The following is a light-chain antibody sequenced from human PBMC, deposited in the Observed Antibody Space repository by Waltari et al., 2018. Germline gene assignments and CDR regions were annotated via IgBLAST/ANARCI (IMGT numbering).Light chain of an antibody. J-gene: IGLJ2*01. CDR1: SSNIGSNT. V-gene: IGLV1-44*01. CDR2: RNN. CDR3: AAWDDSLNGVL. Sequence: QSVLTQPPSASGTPGQRVTISCSGSSSNIGSNTVTWYQQLPGTAPKVLIYRNNQRPSGVPDRFSGSKSGTSASLAISGLQSEDEADYYCAAWDDSLNGVLFGGGTKLTVL.